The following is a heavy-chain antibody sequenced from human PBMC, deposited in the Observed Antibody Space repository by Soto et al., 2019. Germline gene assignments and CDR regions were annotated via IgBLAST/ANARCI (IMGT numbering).Heavy chain of an antibody. J-gene: IGHJ4*02. V-gene: IGHV1-58*01. D-gene: IGHD3-22*01. CDR2: IVVGSGNT. CDR1: GFSFTSSA. Sequence: SVKVSCKTSGFSFTSSAVQWVRQARGQRLEWIGWIVVGSGNTNYAQKFKEKVTFTRDMSTSTAYMELSSLRAEDTAVYYCAEVSPFFGYHYNFDYWGQGTLVIVSS. CDR3: AEVSPFFGYHYNFDY.